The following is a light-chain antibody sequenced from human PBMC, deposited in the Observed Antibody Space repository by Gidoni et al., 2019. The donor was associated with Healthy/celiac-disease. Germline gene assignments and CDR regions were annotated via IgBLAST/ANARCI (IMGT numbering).Light chain of an antibody. Sequence: EIVMTQSPATLSVSPGERATLTCRASQSVSSNLAWYQQKPGHAPRLLIHVASTRATDIPARFSGSGSGTEFTLTISSLQSEDFAVYYCQQYNNWRLTFGGGTKVEIK. J-gene: IGKJ4*01. CDR1: QSVSSN. CDR3: QQYNNWRLT. CDR2: VAS. V-gene: IGKV3-15*01.